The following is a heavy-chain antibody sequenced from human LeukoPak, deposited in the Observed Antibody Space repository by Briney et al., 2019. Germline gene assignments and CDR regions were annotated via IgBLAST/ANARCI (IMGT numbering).Heavy chain of an antibody. CDR2: IYYSGST. CDR1: GGSFSSGSYY. CDR3: ARAPRFYDSSGYFDY. Sequence: PSETLSLTCTVSGGSFSSGSYYWSWIRQPPGTGLEWIGYIYYSGSTNYNPSLKSRVTISVDTSKNQFSLKLSSVTAADTAVYYCARAPRFYDSSGYFDYWGQGTLVTVSS. D-gene: IGHD3-22*01. J-gene: IGHJ4*02. V-gene: IGHV4-61*01.